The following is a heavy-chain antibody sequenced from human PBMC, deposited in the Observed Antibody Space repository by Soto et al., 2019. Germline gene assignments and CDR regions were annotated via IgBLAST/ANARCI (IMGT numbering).Heavy chain of an antibody. D-gene: IGHD3-22*01. Sequence: QVQLQESGPGLVKPSQTLSLTCTVSGGSISSGGYYWSWIRQHPGKGLEWIGYIYYSGSTYYNPSLKSRVTISVDTSKNQFSLKLSSLTVADTAVYYCARDQAHYYYDSSGIIWGQGTMVTVSS. CDR1: GGSISSGGYY. CDR2: IYYSGST. V-gene: IGHV4-31*03. J-gene: IGHJ3*02. CDR3: ARDQAHYYYDSSGII.